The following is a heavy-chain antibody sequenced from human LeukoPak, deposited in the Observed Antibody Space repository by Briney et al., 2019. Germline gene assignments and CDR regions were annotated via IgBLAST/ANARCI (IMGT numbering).Heavy chain of an antibody. CDR2: IRGNGYT. Sequence: GASVKVSCKASGYTFITYSISWIRQAPGQGLEWMGWIRGNGYTNYAQKLQDRVTMTADTSTTTAYMELRSLRSDDTAVYFCARSPPHSDYGSGSRFDYWGQGTLVTVSS. CDR3: ARSPPHSDYGSGSRFDY. V-gene: IGHV1-18*01. J-gene: IGHJ4*02. D-gene: IGHD3-10*01. CDR1: GYTFITYS.